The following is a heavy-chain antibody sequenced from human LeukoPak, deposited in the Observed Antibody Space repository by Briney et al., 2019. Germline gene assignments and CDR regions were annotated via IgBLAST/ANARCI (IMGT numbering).Heavy chain of an antibody. Sequence: PGGSLRLSCAASGFSFSTYWMHWVRQAPGKGLVWVSRIKSDGTTINYADSVKGRFTISRDNAKNTLYLEMNSLRAEDTAVYYCASAPPGIAAYFDYWGRGTLVTVSS. CDR3: ASAPPGIAAYFDY. CDR2: IKSDGTTI. J-gene: IGHJ4*02. D-gene: IGHD6-13*01. CDR1: GFSFSTYW. V-gene: IGHV3-74*01.